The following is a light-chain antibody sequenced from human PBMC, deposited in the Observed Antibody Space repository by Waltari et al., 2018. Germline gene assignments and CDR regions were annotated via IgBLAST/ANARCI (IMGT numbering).Light chain of an antibody. J-gene: IGKJ2*01. Sequence: ETVLTQSPGTLSLSPGERATLSCWASHIVSSSSLAWYQQKPGQAPRLLIYGASSRATGIPDRFSGSGSGTDFTLTIDRLEPEDFAMYYCQHSDSSSPFYTFGQGTNLEIK. CDR2: GAS. V-gene: IGKV3-20*01. CDR3: QHSDSSSPFYT. CDR1: HIVSSSS.